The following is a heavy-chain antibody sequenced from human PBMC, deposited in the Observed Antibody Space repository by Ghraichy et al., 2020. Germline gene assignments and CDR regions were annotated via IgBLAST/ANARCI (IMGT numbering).Heavy chain of an antibody. Sequence: SVKVSCKTSGGTFSNFLISWVRQAPGQGLEWMGRIIPMFGTAHYAQKFQGRVTITADESTSTAYMELNSLRSEDTAVYYCVRVGGDSSNWFDPWGQGTLVTVSS. J-gene: IGHJ5*02. D-gene: IGHD3-10*01. CDR2: IIPMFGTA. CDR1: GGTFSNFL. CDR3: VRVGGDSSNWFDP. V-gene: IGHV1-69*13.